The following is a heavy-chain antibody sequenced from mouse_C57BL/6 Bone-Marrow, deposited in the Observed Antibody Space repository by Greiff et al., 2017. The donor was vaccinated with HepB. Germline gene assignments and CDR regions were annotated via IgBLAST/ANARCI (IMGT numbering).Heavy chain of an antibody. V-gene: IGHV1-54*01. CDR1: GYAFTNYL. D-gene: IGHD1-1*01. J-gene: IGHJ2*01. Sequence: QVQLQQSGAELVRPGTSVKVSCKASGYAFTNYLIEWVKQRPGQGLERIGVINPGSGGTNYNEKFKGKATLTADKSSSTAYMQLSSLTSEDSAVYFCARSYYYGSSYDYWGQGTTLTVSS. CDR2: INPGSGGT. CDR3: ARSYYYGSSYDY.